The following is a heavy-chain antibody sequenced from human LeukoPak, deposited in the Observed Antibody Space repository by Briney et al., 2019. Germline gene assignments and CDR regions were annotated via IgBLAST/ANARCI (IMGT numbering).Heavy chain of an antibody. V-gene: IGHV3-30-3*01. CDR3: ARQTTAGTSFDF. Sequence: AGGSLRLSCAASGFTFSSYAMHWVRQAPGKGLEWVAVISYDGSNKYYADSVKGRFTISRDNSKNTLYLQMNSLRAEDTAVYYCARQTTAGTSFDFWGQGTSVTVSS. CDR1: GFTFSSYA. CDR2: ISYDGSNK. J-gene: IGHJ6*02. D-gene: IGHD6-13*01.